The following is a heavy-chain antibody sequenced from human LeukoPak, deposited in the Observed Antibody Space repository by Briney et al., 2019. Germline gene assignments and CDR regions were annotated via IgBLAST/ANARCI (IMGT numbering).Heavy chain of an antibody. CDR2: IKQDGSEK. Sequence: GGSLRLSCAASGFTFSNYWLTWVRQAPGQGLEWVANIKQDGSEKHYVDSVKGRFTISRDNAKNSLYLQMNSLRAEDTAVYYCARGAGGRAARLVFDYWGQGTLVTVSS. D-gene: IGHD6-6*01. J-gene: IGHJ4*02. CDR1: GFTFSNYW. V-gene: IGHV3-7*01. CDR3: ARGAGGRAARLVFDY.